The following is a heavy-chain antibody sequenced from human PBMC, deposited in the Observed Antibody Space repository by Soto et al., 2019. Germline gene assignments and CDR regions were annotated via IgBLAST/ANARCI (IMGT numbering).Heavy chain of an antibody. CDR3: ARGEYSTSWAHYYYYYYGMDV. Sequence: SLRLSCAASGFTFSSYAMSWVRQAPGKGLEWVSAISGSGGSKYYADSVKGRFTISRDNSKNTLYLQMNSLRAEDTAVYYCARGEYSTSWAHYYYYYYGMDVWGQGTTVTVSS. D-gene: IGHD6-13*01. CDR2: ISGSGGSK. J-gene: IGHJ6*02. CDR1: GFTFSSYA. V-gene: IGHV3-23*01.